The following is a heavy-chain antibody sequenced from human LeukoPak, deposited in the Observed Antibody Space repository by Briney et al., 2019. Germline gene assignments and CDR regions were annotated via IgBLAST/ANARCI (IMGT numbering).Heavy chain of an antibody. CDR2: IYSGGST. Sequence: GGSLRLSCAASGFTVSSNYMSWVRQAPGKGLEWVSVIYSGGSTYYADSVKGRFTISRDNSKNTLYLQMNSLRAEDTAVYYCARDIDYDSSAPRPEFDGGQGTLVTVSS. D-gene: IGHD3-22*01. CDR3: ARDIDYDSSAPRPEFD. CDR1: GFTVSSNY. V-gene: IGHV3-66*01. J-gene: IGHJ4*02.